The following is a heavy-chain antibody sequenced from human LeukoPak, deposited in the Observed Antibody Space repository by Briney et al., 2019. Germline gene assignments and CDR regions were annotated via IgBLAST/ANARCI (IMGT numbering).Heavy chain of an antibody. CDR3: AKPRAMTTGVGRYFDL. Sequence: GGSLRLSCAASGFTFSSYAMSWIRQAPGKDLDWVSAVSGGGEDTYYPDSVKGRFTISRDNSKNTLYLQMNSLRVEDTAIYYCAKPRAMTTGVGRYFDLWGRGTLVTVSS. D-gene: IGHD1-1*01. J-gene: IGHJ2*01. CDR2: VSGGGEDT. CDR1: GFTFSSYA. V-gene: IGHV3-23*01.